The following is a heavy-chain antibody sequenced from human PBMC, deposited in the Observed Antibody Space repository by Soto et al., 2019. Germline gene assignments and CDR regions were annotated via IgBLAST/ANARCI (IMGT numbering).Heavy chain of an antibody. D-gene: IGHD1-26*01. CDR2: ISYDGSNK. J-gene: IGHJ4*02. Sequence: QVQLVESGGGVVQPGRSLRLSCAASGFTFSSYAMHWVRQAPGKGLEWVAVISYDGSNKYYADSVKGRFTISRDNSKNTLYLQMNSLRADDTAVYYCARGGGSYLFGYWGQGTLVTVSS. CDR3: ARGGGSYLFGY. V-gene: IGHV3-30-3*01. CDR1: GFTFSSYA.